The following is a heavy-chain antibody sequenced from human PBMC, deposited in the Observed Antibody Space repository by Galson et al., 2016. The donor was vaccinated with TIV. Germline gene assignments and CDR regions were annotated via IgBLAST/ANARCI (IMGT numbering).Heavy chain of an antibody. Sequence: SLRLSCAASGFTFSNYVMGWVRQAPGKGLEWVSSISYTGISRYYADSVKGRFTISRDNSRNMLYMQMNSLRAEDTALYFCAKFAMFGKIAIHFDYWGQGTLLTVSS. D-gene: IGHD2-21*01. J-gene: IGHJ4*02. CDR2: ISYTGISR. CDR1: GFTFSNYV. V-gene: IGHV3-23*01. CDR3: AKFAMFGKIAIHFDY.